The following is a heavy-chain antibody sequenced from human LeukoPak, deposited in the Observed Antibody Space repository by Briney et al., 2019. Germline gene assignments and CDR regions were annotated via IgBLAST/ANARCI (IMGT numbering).Heavy chain of an antibody. CDR2: IYYSGST. D-gene: IGHD4-17*01. CDR3: ARVSVTTETDWFDP. Sequence: SETLSLTCSVSGGSVSSSSYYWVWIRQPPGKGLEWIGNIYYSGSTYYNPSLKSRVTISIDTSKNHFSLKLSSVTAADTAVYYCARVSVTTETDWFDPWGQGTLVTVSS. J-gene: IGHJ5*02. V-gene: IGHV4-39*02. CDR1: GGSVSSSSYY.